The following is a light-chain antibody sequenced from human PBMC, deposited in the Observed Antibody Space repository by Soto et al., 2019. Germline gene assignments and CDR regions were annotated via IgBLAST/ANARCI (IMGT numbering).Light chain of an antibody. CDR1: QFVSSRY. CDR3: QQYGSSPIA. V-gene: IGKV3-20*01. J-gene: IGKJ5*01. Sequence: SPGTLSLSPGESATLLCRASQFVSSRYLAWYQQKPGQAPSLLIYGASSRATGIPARFSGSGSGTDFTLTITPLEPEDFAVYFCQQYGSSPIAFGQGTRLEIK. CDR2: GAS.